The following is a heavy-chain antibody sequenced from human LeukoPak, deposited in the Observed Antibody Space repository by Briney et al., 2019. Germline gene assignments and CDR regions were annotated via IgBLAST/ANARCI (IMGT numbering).Heavy chain of an antibody. V-gene: IGHV3-48*01. CDR3: ARGVSDYYDSSGYYSAGGAFDI. CDR1: GFTFSSYS. D-gene: IGHD3-22*01. CDR2: ISSSSSTI. Sequence: PGGSLRLSCAASGFTFSSYSMNWVRQAPGKGLEWVSYISSSSSTISYADSVKGRFTISRDNAKNSLYLQMNSLRAEDTAVYYCARGVSDYYDSSGYYSAGGAFDIWGQGTMVTVSS. J-gene: IGHJ3*02.